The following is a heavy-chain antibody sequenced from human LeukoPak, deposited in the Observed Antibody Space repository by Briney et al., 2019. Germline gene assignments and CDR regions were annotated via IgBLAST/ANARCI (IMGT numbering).Heavy chain of an antibody. CDR2: IFHSGGT. Sequence: SETLSLTCSVSGDFTTNYYWSWIRQPPGGGLEWIGYIFHSGGTNCDPSLESRLTISIDTSKKQSSLKLRSVTPADTAVYYCATDRAAVESYYYDSWGQGIPVTVSS. V-gene: IGHV4-59*01. CDR3: ATDRAAVESYYYDS. D-gene: IGHD3-10*01. J-gene: IGHJ4*02. CDR1: GDFTTNYY.